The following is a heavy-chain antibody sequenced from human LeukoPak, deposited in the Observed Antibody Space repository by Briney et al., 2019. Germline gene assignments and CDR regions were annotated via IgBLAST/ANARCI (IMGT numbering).Heavy chain of an antibody. CDR3: ARVPRGWTGLFDY. J-gene: IGHJ4*02. Sequence: ASVNVSCKASGYTFTGYYMHWVRQAPGQGLEWMGRINPNSGGTNYAQKFQGRVTMTRDTSTSTVYMELSSLRSEDTAVYYCARVPRGWTGLFDYWGQGTLVTVSS. D-gene: IGHD6-19*01. V-gene: IGHV1-2*06. CDR1: GYTFTGYY. CDR2: INPNSGGT.